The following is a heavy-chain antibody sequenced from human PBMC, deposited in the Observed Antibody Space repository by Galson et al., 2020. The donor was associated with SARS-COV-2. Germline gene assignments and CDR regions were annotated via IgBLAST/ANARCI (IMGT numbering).Heavy chain of an antibody. J-gene: IGHJ1*01. CDR1: GFPYSSYA. CDR2: ISYDGSNT. D-gene: IGHD3-22*01. V-gene: IGHV3-30*04. CDR3: ARDYYDSSGYYYVDFQH. Sequence: GGSLRLYCAASGFPYSSYAMHRVRQAPGKRLEWAAVISYDGSNTYYADSVKGRFTISRDNSKNTLYLQMNSLRAEDTAVYYCARDYYDSSGYYYVDFQHWGQGTLVTVSS.